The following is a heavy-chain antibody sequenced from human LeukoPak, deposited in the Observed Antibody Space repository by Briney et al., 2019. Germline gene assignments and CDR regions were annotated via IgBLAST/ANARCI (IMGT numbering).Heavy chain of an antibody. D-gene: IGHD5-24*01. V-gene: IGHV3-73*01. CDR2: IRSKANSYAT. J-gene: IGHJ3*02. CDR3: TRHVDGSAHLGFDI. CDR1: GFTFSGST. Sequence: HPGGSLKLSCAASGFTFSGSTMHWVRQASGKGLEWVGRIRSKANSYATAYAASVKGRFTISRDDSKNTAYLQMNSLKSEDTAVYYCTRHVDGSAHLGFDIWGQGTMVTVSS.